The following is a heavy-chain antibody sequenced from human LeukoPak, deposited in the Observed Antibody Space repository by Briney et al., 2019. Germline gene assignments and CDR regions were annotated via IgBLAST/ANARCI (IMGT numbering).Heavy chain of an antibody. D-gene: IGHD3-3*01. J-gene: IGHJ4*02. V-gene: IGHV3-7*01. Sequence: GGSLRLSCAASGFTFSTYAMIWVRQAPGKGLEWVANIKQDGSEKYYVDSVKGRFTISRDNAKNSLYLQMNSLRAEDTAVYYCASLYYDFWSAYYFDYWGQGTLVTVSS. CDR2: IKQDGSEK. CDR3: ASLYYDFWSAYYFDY. CDR1: GFTFSTYA.